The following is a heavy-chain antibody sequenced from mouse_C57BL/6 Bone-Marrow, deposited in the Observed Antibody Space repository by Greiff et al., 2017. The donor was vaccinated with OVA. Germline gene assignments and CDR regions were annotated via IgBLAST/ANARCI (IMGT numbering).Heavy chain of an antibody. V-gene: IGHV3-1*01. Sequence: EVQLVESGPGMVKPSQSLSLTCTVTGYSITSGYDWHWIRPFPGNKLEWMGYISYSGSTNYNPSLKSRISITNDTSKNHFFLKLNSVTTEDTATYYCARELRFYYFDYWGQGTTLTVSS. CDR2: ISYSGST. CDR3: ARELRFYYFDY. J-gene: IGHJ2*01. D-gene: IGHD1-1*01. CDR1: GYSITSGYD.